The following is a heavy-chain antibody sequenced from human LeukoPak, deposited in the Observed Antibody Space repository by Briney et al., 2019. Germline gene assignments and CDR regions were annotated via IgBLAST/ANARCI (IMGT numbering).Heavy chain of an antibody. J-gene: IGHJ5*02. V-gene: IGHV4-59*01. CDR1: GGSTSSYY. CDR3: ARTKREYSGYVFQFNWFDP. Sequence: PSETLSLTCTVSGGSTSSYYWSWIRQPPGKGLEWIGYIYYSGSTNYNPSLKSQVTISVDTSKNQFSLKLSSVTAADTAVYYCARTKREYSGYVFQFNWFDPWGQGTLVTVSS. D-gene: IGHD5-12*01. CDR2: IYYSGST.